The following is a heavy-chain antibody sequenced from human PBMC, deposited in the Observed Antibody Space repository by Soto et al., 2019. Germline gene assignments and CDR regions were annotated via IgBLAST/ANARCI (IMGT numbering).Heavy chain of an antibody. CDR2: IYYSGST. V-gene: IGHV4-61*01. J-gene: IGHJ4*02. Sequence: SETLSLTCTVSGGSVSSGSYYWSWIRQPPGKGLEWIGYIYYSGSTNYNPSLKSRVTISVDTSKNQFSLKLSSVTAADTAVYYCAGKYYFDYWGQGTLVTVSS. D-gene: IGHD1-26*01. CDR1: GGSVSSGSYY. CDR3: AGKYYFDY.